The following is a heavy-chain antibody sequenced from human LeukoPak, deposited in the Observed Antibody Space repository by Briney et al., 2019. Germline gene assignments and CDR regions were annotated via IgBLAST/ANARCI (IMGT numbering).Heavy chain of an antibody. J-gene: IGHJ5*02. D-gene: IGHD3-22*01. CDR2: IKQDGSEK. CDR3: ARPIVVTLSDKKAGWFDP. Sequence: PGGSLRLSCAASGFTFSSYWMSWVRQAPGKGPEWVANIKQDGSEKYYVDSVKGRFTISRDNAKNSLYLQMNSLRAEDTAVYYCARPIVVTLSDKKAGWFDPWGQGTLVTVSS. V-gene: IGHV3-7*01. CDR1: GFTFSSYW.